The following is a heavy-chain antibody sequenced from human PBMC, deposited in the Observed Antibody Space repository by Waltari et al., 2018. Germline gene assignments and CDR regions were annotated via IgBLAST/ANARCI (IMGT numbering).Heavy chain of an antibody. V-gene: IGHV3-48*03. Sequence: EVQLVESGGGLVQPGGSLRLSCAASGFTFSSYEMNWVRQAPGKGLEWGSYISSSGSTIYYADSVKGRFTISRDNAKNSLYLQMNSLRAEDTAVYYCARDNYDSSGYSLRAFDIWGQGTMVTVSS. J-gene: IGHJ3*02. CDR2: ISSSGSTI. CDR3: ARDNYDSSGYSLRAFDI. D-gene: IGHD3-22*01. CDR1: GFTFSSYE.